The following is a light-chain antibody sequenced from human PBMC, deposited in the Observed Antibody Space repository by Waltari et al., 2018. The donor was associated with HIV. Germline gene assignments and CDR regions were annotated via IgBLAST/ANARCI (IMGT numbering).Light chain of an antibody. CDR2: AES. V-gene: IGKV1-16*02. CDR1: PAVNNY. J-gene: IGKJ5*01. Sequence: DIQMTQSPSSLSASVVDSVTITCPLSPAVNNYLAWLQQEPGNAPKSLFYAESRLQSAVPSKSSGSGCGTVFTLTISRQQPEDFATKDCQQYNKYPKTFGQGTR. CDR3: QQYNKYPKT.